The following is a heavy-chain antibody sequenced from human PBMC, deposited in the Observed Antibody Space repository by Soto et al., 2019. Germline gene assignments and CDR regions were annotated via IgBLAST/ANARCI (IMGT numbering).Heavy chain of an antibody. CDR1: GFSLSTSGVG. CDR3: AHRLKAAAQGNWFDP. CDR2: IYWDDDK. J-gene: IGHJ5*02. V-gene: IGHV2-5*02. Sequence: SGPTLVKPTQTLTLTCTFSGFSLSTSGVGVGWIRQPPGKALEWLALIYWDDDKRYSPSLKSRLTITKDTSKNQVVLAMTNMDPVDTATYYCAHRLKAAAQGNWFDPWGQGTLVTVSS. D-gene: IGHD6-13*01.